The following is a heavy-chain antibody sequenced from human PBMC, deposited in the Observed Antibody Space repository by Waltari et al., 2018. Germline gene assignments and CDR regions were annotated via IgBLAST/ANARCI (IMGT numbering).Heavy chain of an antibody. CDR1: GGSISSSSYY. V-gene: IGHV4-39*01. J-gene: IGHJ3*02. Sequence: QLQLQESGPGLVKPSETLSLTCTVSGGSISSSSYYWGWIRQPPWKGLEWIGCIYYSGSTYYNPSLKSRVTISVDTSKNQFSLKLSSVTAADTAVYYCARPGIAAAHDAFDIWGQGTMVTVSS. D-gene: IGHD6-13*01. CDR2: IYYSGST. CDR3: ARPGIAAAHDAFDI.